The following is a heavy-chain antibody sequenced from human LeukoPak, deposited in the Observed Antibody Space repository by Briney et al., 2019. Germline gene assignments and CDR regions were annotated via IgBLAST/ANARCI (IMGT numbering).Heavy chain of an antibody. Sequence: GGSLRLSCAASGFTFSSYSMNWVRQAPGKGLEWVSYISSSSSTIYYADSVKGRFTISRDNAKNSLYLQMNSLRAEDTAVYYCARDPPVKVTTTFFDYWGQGTLVTVSS. CDR3: ARDPPVKVTTTFFDY. V-gene: IGHV3-48*01. CDR1: GFTFSSYS. CDR2: ISSSSSTI. D-gene: IGHD4-11*01. J-gene: IGHJ4*02.